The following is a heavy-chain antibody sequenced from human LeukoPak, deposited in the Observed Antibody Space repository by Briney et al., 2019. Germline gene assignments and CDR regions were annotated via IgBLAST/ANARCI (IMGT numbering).Heavy chain of an antibody. Sequence: SETLSLTCTVFGGSISSYYWSWVRQPPGKGLEWIGYIYYSGSTNYNPSLKSRVTISVDTSKNQFSLKLSSVTAADTAVYYCARFATVTNWGQGTLVTVSS. V-gene: IGHV4-59*01. CDR3: ARFATVTN. J-gene: IGHJ4*02. D-gene: IGHD4-17*01. CDR2: IYYSGST. CDR1: GGSISSYY.